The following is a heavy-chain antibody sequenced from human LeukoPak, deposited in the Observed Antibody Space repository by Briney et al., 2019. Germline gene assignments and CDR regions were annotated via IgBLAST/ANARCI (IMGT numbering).Heavy chain of an antibody. CDR2: IYSSGST. V-gene: IGHV4-4*07. J-gene: IGHJ4*02. CDR1: GGSINSYY. Sequence: SETLSLTCTVSGGSINSYYWSWIRQLAGKGLEWIGRIYSSGSTNYNSSLKSRVSMSVDTSKNQFSLKLTSVTAAGTAVYYCARGGKATVVTMWGQGILVTVSS. CDR3: ARGGKATVVTM. D-gene: IGHD4-23*01.